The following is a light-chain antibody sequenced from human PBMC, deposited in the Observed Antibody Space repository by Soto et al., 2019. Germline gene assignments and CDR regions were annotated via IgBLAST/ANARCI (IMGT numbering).Light chain of an antibody. CDR2: SSI. Sequence: QSVLTQPPSASGTPGQRVTISCSGSASNIGSKSVNWYQQFPGTAPKLLIYSSIYRPSGAPARMSASKSGTSASLAISGLQSEDEADYFCAAWDDSLEEYVFGTGTKGTVL. CDR1: ASNIGSKS. V-gene: IGLV1-44*01. CDR3: AAWDDSLEEYV. J-gene: IGLJ1*01.